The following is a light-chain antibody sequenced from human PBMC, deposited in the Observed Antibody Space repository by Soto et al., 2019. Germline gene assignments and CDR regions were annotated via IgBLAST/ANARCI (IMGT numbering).Light chain of an antibody. CDR3: QQRSDWPIT. CDR1: QSVSSNY. V-gene: IGKV3D-20*02. CDR2: GAS. J-gene: IGKJ5*01. Sequence: ESVLTQSPGTLSLSPGERATLSCRASQSVSSNYLAWYQQKPGQAPRLLIYGASTRASGIPDRFSGSGSGTDFTLTISRVEPEDFAVYYCQQRSDWPITFGQGTRLEI.